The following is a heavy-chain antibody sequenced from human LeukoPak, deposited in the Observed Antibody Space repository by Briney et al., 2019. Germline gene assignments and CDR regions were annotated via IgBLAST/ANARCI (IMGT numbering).Heavy chain of an antibody. D-gene: IGHD5-18*01. CDR2: IYPGNSDT. V-gene: IGHV5-51*01. J-gene: IGHJ4*02. Sequence: GESLKISCKGSGYSFTSYWIAGGRQRPGKGLEGRGIIYPGNSDTRYSPSFQGQVTISADKSISTAYLQWSSLKASDTAMYYCARLDGGGYNYGHFDYWGQGTLVTVSS. CDR3: ARLDGGGYNYGHFDY. CDR1: GYSFTSYW.